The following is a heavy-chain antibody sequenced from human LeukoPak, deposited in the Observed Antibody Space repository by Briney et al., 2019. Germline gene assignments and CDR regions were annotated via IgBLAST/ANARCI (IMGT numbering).Heavy chain of an antibody. CDR1: GFTFSGYP. CDR2: ISYDGSNK. V-gene: IGHV3-30-3*01. CDR3: ARDEGYCSRTSCYGASKDMDV. J-gene: IGHJ6*02. Sequence: PGRSLRLSCAASGFTFSGYPIHWVRQAPGKGLEWVAVISYDGSNKYYADSVKGRFTISRDNSKNTLYLQMNSLRAEDTAVYYCARDEGYCSRTSCYGASKDMDVWGQGTTVTVSS. D-gene: IGHD2-2*01.